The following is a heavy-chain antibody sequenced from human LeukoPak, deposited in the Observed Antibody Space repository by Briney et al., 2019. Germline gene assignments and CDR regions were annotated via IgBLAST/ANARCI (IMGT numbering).Heavy chain of an antibody. CDR3: ARDRAGSGYHDAFDI. J-gene: IGHJ3*02. D-gene: IGHD3-22*01. Sequence: GGSLGLSCAASGFTFSSYSMNWVRQAPGKGLEWVSYISSSSSTIYYADSVKGRFTISRDNAKNSLYLQMNSLRAEDTAVYYCARDRAGSGYHDAFDIWGQGTMVTVSS. CDR2: ISSSSSTI. CDR1: GFTFSSYS. V-gene: IGHV3-48*01.